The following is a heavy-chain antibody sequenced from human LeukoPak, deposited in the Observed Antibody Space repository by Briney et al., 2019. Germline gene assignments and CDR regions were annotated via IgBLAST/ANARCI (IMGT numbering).Heavy chain of an antibody. J-gene: IGHJ4*02. CDR1: GFTFSSYA. CDR3: AKDRGRLPPGYFDS. V-gene: IGHV3-30-3*01. CDR2: ISYDGSNK. D-gene: IGHD3-10*01. Sequence: GGSLRLSCAASGFTFSSYAMHWVRQAPGKGLEWVAVISYDGSNKYYADSVKGRFTISRDNSKNTLYLQMNSLRAEDTAVYYCAKDRGRLPPGYFDSWGLGTLVTVSS.